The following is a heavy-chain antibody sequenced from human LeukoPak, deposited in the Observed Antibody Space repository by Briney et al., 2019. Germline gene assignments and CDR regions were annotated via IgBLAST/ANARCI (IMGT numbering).Heavy chain of an antibody. J-gene: IGHJ4*02. CDR3: ARDYGGSSPFDY. CDR1: GFTFSSYE. V-gene: IGHV3-48*03. CDR2: ISSSGSTI. D-gene: IGHD4-23*01. Sequence: GGSLRLSCAASGFTFSSYEMHWVRQAPGKGLEWVSYISSSGSTIYYADSVKGRFTISRDNAKNSLYLQMDSLRAEDTAVYYCARDYGGSSPFDYWGQGTLVTVSS.